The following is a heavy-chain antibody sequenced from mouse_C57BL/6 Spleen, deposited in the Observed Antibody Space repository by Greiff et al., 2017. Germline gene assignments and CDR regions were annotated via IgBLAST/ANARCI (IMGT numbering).Heavy chain of an antibody. CDR2: IHPNSGST. J-gene: IGHJ1*03. V-gene: IGHV1-64*01. D-gene: IGHD1-1*01. CDR3: ARGGVVATPYWYFDV. CDR1: GYTFTSYW. Sequence: QVQLQQPGAELVKPGASVKLSCKASGYTFTSYWMHWVKQRPGQGLEWIGMIHPNSGSTNYNEKFKSKATLTVDKSSSTAYMQLSSLTSEDSAVYYCARGGVVATPYWYFDVWGTGTTVTVSS.